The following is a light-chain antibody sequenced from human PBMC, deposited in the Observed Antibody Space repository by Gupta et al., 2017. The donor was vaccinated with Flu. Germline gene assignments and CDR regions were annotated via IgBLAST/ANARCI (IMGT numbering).Light chain of an antibody. CDR1: RGDRNH. CDR3: QQQDTYPIA. J-gene: IGKJ1*01. CDR2: AAS. V-gene: IGKV1-9*01. Sequence: SSLLSGTVGDRLPDTSRGSRGDRNHLVWYQQKPGNAPKLLIFAASTLQTGIPWRFSGCGSETDFTLTISSLEPEDFAIYYCQQQDTYPIAFGRGTRVEMK.